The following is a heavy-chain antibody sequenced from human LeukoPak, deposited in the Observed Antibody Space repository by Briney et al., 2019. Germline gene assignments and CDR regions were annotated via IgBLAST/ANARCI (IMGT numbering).Heavy chain of an antibody. CDR1: GGTLNSYA. V-gene: IGHV1-69*05. CDR2: IIPIFGTA. J-gene: IGHJ3*02. CDR3: ARDPTITGPHDAFDI. Sequence: SVKVSCKASGGTLNSYAISWVRQAPRQGIEWMGGIIPIFGTADYAQQFQARVTITTDESTSTAYMELSSLRSEDTAVYYCARDPTITGPHDAFDIWGQGTMVTVSS. D-gene: IGHD1-20*01.